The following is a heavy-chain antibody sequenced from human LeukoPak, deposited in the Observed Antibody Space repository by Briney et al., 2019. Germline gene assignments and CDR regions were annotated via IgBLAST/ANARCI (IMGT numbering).Heavy chain of an antibody. J-gene: IGHJ6*03. Sequence: SETLSLTCAVSGGSISSSNWWSWVRQPPGKGLEWIGEIYHSGSTNYNPSLKSRVTISVDKSKNQFSLKLSSVTAADTAVYYCASVVRLRFLVWSRSSEDYYYYYMDVWGKGTTVTVSS. CDR1: GGSISSSNW. D-gene: IGHD3-3*01. V-gene: IGHV4-4*02. CDR3: ASVVRLRFLVWSRSSEDYYYYYMDV. CDR2: IYHSGST.